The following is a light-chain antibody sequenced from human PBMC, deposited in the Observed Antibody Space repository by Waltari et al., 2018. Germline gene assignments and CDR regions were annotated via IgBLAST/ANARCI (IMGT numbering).Light chain of an antibody. V-gene: IGKV2-40*01. Sequence: EIVMTQTPLSLPVTPGEPASISCRSSQSLVNSDDGYTYLDWFVQKPGQSPQLLIYLRGYRASRVPDRFSGAGSGSNFSLQISRVEADDVGVYYCMQRLEFPYTFGRGT. CDR2: LRG. CDR1: QSLVNSDDGYTY. J-gene: IGKJ2*01. CDR3: MQRLEFPYT.